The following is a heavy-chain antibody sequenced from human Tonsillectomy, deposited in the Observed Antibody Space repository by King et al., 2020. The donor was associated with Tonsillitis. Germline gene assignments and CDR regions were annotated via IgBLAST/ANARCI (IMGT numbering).Heavy chain of an antibody. CDR2: IYSSGST. CDR3: ARHTYGYGYVY. V-gene: IGHV4-59*08. D-gene: IGHD5-18*01. J-gene: IGHJ4*02. CDR1: GGSISNHY. Sequence: QLQESGPGLVKPSETLSLTCTVSGGSISNHYWTWIRQPPGEGLEWIGHIYSSGSTNYNPSLKSRVTISLDTSKNQFSLGLSSVTAAEAAVYYWARHTYGYGYVYWGQGTLVTVSS.